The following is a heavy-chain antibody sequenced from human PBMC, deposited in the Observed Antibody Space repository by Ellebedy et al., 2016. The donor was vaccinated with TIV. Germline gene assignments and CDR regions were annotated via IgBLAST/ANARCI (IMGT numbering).Heavy chain of an antibody. J-gene: IGHJ4*02. CDR3: ARGGSSGSSDY. Sequence: GGSLRLSXVASGFTFRSHGIYWVRQAPGKGLEWVAALSSDGSNKYYADSVKGRFTISRDNSKNTLYLQMNSLRTDDMAVYYCARGGSSGSSDYWGQGTLVTVSS. V-gene: IGHV3-30*03. CDR1: GFTFRSHG. CDR2: LSSDGSNK. D-gene: IGHD3-10*01.